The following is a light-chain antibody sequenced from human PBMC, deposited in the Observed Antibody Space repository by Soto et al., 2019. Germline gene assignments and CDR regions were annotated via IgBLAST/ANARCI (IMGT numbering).Light chain of an antibody. CDR2: EVA. CDR3: SSHSSSNTLVV. CDR1: SSDVGGYDY. J-gene: IGLJ3*02. V-gene: IGLV2-14*01. Sequence: QSALTQPASVSGSPGQSITISCTGSSSDVGGYDYVSWYQHQPGKAPKPMLYEVASRPSGVSNRFSGSKSGNTASLTIAGRRAEDEGDYYCSSHSSSNTLVVFGGGTKLTV.